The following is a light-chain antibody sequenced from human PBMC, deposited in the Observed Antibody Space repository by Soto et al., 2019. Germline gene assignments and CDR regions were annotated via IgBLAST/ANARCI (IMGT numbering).Light chain of an antibody. V-gene: IGKV3-11*01. CDR2: DAS. J-gene: IGKJ5*01. Sequence: EIVFTQAPATLSLSPGGRATLSCRASQSVSSYLAWYQQKPGQAPRLLIYDASNRATGIPARFSGSGSGTDFTLTISSLEPEDFAVYYCQQRSNWLTFGQGTRLEIK. CDR3: QQRSNWLT. CDR1: QSVSSY.